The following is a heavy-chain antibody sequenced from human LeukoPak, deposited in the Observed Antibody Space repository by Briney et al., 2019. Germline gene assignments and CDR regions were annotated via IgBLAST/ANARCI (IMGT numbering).Heavy chain of an antibody. D-gene: IGHD3-22*01. Sequence: GGSLRLSCAASGFTFSSYEMNWVRQAPGKGLEWVSYISSSGSTIYYADSVKGRFTISRDNAKNSLYLQMNSLRAEDTAVYYCAGGADYYDSSGYQFDYWGQGTLVTVSS. CDR1: GFTFSSYE. CDR2: ISSSGSTI. V-gene: IGHV3-48*03. CDR3: AGGADYYDSSGYQFDY. J-gene: IGHJ4*02.